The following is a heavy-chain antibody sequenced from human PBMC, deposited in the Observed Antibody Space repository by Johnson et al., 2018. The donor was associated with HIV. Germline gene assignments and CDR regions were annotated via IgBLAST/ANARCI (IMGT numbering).Heavy chain of an antibody. D-gene: IGHD1-26*01. CDR3: AKGKSGSYWIGGDAFDI. Sequence: MQLVESGGGLVQPGGSLRLSCAASGFTFSSYAMSWVRQAPGKGLEWVSAISGSGGSTYYADSVKGRFTSSSDNSKNTLYLQLNSLRAEDTAVYYCAKGKSGSYWIGGDAFDIWGQGTMVTVSS. CDR1: GFTFSSYA. CDR2: ISGSGGST. V-gene: IGHV3-23*04. J-gene: IGHJ3*02.